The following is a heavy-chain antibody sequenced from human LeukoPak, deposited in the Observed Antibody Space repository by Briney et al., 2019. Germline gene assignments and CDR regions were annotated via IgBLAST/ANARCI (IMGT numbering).Heavy chain of an antibody. V-gene: IGHV3-53*01. CDR1: GFTVSTDS. Sequence: GGSLRLSCTVSGFTVSTDSMSWVRQAPGKGLEWVSFIYSDNTHYSDSVKGRFTISRDNSKNTLYLQMNSLRAEDTAVYYCARRAGAYSHPYDYWGQGTLVTVSS. D-gene: IGHD4/OR15-4a*01. CDR3: ARRAGAYSHPYDY. CDR2: IYSDNT. J-gene: IGHJ4*02.